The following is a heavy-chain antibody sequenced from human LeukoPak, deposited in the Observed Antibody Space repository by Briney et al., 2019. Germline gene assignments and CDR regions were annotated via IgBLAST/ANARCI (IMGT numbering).Heavy chain of an antibody. D-gene: IGHD3-10*01. CDR1: GGSISSSKW. J-gene: IGHJ5*02. CDR3: ARGLPSERIAMIRGVISSWFDP. Sequence: SETLSLTCAVSGGSISSSKWWSWVRQPPGKGLEWIGEIYHSGSSNYNPSLKGRVTISVDTSKSRISLKLRSVTAADTAVYYCARGLPSERIAMIRGVISSWFDPWGQGTQVTVSS. CDR2: IYHSGSS. V-gene: IGHV4-4*02.